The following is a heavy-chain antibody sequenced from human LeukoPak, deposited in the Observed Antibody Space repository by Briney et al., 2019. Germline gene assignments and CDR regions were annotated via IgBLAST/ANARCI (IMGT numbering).Heavy chain of an antibody. V-gene: IGHV3-74*01. D-gene: IGHD6-19*01. Sequence: TGGSLRLSCAASGFTFSSYWMHWVRQAPGKGLVWVPRINSDGSSTSYADSVKGRFTISRDNAKNTLYLQMNSLRAEDTAVYYCASRIAVAGTGRPNYWGQGTLVTVSS. CDR2: INSDGSST. J-gene: IGHJ4*02. CDR3: ASRIAVAGTGRPNY. CDR1: GFTFSSYW.